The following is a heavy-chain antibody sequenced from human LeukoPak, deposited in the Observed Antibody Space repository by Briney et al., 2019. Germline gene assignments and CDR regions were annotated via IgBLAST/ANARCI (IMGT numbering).Heavy chain of an antibody. V-gene: IGHV4-39*01. D-gene: IGHD2-2*01. J-gene: IGHJ4*02. CDR1: GGSISSSSYY. CDR2: IYYSGST. Sequence: SETLSLTYTVSGGSISSSSYYWGWIRQPPGKGLEWIGSIYYSGSTYYNPSLKSRVTISVDTSKNQFSLKLSSVTAADTAVYYCASILGYCSSTSCYPYYFDYWGQGTLVTVSS. CDR3: ASILGYCSSTSCYPYYFDY.